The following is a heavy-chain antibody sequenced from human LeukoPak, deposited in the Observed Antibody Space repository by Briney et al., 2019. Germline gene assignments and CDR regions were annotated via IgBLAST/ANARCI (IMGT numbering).Heavy chain of an antibody. CDR3: ARAPHAFYSGSYYY. CDR1: GFAFSNDW. Sequence: TGGSLRLSCTASGFAFSNDWMNWVRQAPGKGLEWVSYISSSGSTIYYADSVKGRFTISRDNAKNSLYLQMNSLRAEDTAVYYCARAPHAFYSGSYYYWGQGTLVTVSS. D-gene: IGHD1-26*01. J-gene: IGHJ4*02. CDR2: ISSSGSTI. V-gene: IGHV3-48*03.